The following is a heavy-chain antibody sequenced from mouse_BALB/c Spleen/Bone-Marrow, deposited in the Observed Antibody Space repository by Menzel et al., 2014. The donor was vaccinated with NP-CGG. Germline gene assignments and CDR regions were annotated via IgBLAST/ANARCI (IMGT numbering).Heavy chain of an antibody. D-gene: IGHD2-3*01. CDR3: ARSHGYYPYWYFDV. CDR1: GYTFTSYW. Sequence: VQLQQSGAELVKPGAPVKLSCKASGYTFTSYWMNWVKQRPGRGLEWIGRTDPSDSETHYNQKFKDKATLTVDKSSSTAYIQLSSLTSEDSAVYYCARSHGYYPYWYFDVWGAGTTVTVSS. CDR2: TDPSDSET. J-gene: IGHJ1*01. V-gene: IGHV1-69*02.